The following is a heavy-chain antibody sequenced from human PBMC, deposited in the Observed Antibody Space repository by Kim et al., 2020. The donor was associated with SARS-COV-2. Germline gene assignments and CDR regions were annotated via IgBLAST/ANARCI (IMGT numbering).Heavy chain of an antibody. Sequence: SETLSLTCTVSGYSISSGYYWGWIRQPPGKGLEWIGSIYHSGSTYYNPSLKSRVTISVDTSKNQFSLKLSSVTAADTAVYYCAREGLSVLYYYYGMDVWGQGTTVTVSS. D-gene: IGHD6-19*01. CDR2: IYHSGST. CDR3: AREGLSVLYYYYGMDV. V-gene: IGHV4-38-2*02. J-gene: IGHJ6*02. CDR1: GYSISSGYY.